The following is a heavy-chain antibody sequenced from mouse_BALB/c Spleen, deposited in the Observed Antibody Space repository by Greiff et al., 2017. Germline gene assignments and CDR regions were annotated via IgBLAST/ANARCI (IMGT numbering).Heavy chain of an antibody. V-gene: IGHV3-6*02. Sequence: ESGPGLVKPSQSLSLTCSVTGYSITSGYYWNWIRQFPGNKLEWMGYISYDGSNNYNPSLKNRISITRDTSKNQFFLKLNSVTTEDTATYYCARVIYYGYDGYAMDYWGQGTSVTVSS. J-gene: IGHJ4*01. CDR1: GYSITSGYY. D-gene: IGHD2-2*01. CDR2: ISYDGSN. CDR3: ARVIYYGYDGYAMDY.